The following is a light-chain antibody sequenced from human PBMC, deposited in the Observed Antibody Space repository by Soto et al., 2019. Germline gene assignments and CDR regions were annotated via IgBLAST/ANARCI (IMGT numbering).Light chain of an antibody. Sequence: AIQLTQSPSSLSASVGDTVTITCRASQGITTALAWYQQKPGKAPKLLISVASSLESGLPSRFSGSGSGTDFTLTFASLQLEDFATYYCQHFNSYPITFGLGTRLEIK. CDR1: QGITTA. CDR3: QHFNSYPIT. CDR2: VAS. V-gene: IGKV1-13*02. J-gene: IGKJ5*01.